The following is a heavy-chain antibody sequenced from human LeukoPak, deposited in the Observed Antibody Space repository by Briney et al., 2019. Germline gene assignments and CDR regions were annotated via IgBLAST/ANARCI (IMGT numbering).Heavy chain of an antibody. V-gene: IGHV4-59*01. Sequence: SETLSLTCTVSGGSISSYYWSWIRQPPGKGLEWIGYIYYSGSTNYNPSLKSRVTISVDTSKNQFSLKLSSVTAADTAVYYCASDTYGSGTPDYRGQGTLVTVSS. J-gene: IGHJ4*02. CDR1: GGSISSYY. D-gene: IGHD3-10*01. CDR3: ASDTYGSGTPDY. CDR2: IYYSGST.